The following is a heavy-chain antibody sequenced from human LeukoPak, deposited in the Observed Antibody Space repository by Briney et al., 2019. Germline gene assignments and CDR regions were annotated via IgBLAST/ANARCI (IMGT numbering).Heavy chain of an antibody. CDR3: ARTYCSSTSCSAGFDY. Sequence: SETLSLTCAAYGGSFSGYYWSWIRQPPGKGLEWIGEINHSGSTNYNPSLKSRVTISVDTSKNQFSLKLSSVTAADTAVYYCARTYCSSTSCSAGFDYWGQGTLVTVSS. V-gene: IGHV4-34*01. CDR1: GGSFSGYY. D-gene: IGHD2-2*01. J-gene: IGHJ4*02. CDR2: INHSGST.